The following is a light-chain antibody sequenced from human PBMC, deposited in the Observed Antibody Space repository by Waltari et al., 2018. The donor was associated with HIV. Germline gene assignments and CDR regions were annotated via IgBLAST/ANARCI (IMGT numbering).Light chain of an antibody. CDR2: RNN. CDR1: SSNIGSNY. J-gene: IGLJ1*01. Sequence: QSVLTQPPSASETPGQRVTISCSGSSSNIGSNYVYWYRHLPGTAPKLLIYRNNQRPSGVPDRVSGSKSGTSASLAISGLRSEDEADYYCAAWGDSLTSYVFGTGTKVTVL. CDR3: AAWGDSLTSYV. V-gene: IGLV1-47*01.